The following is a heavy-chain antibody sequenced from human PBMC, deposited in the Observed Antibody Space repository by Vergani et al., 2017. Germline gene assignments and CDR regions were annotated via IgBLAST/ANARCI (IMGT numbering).Heavy chain of an antibody. V-gene: IGHV4-30-4*08. CDR1: GGSISSGDYY. Sequence: QVQLQESGPGLVKPSQTLSLTCTVSGGSISSGDYYWSWIRQPPGKGLEWIAYNYYSGSTYYNPSLKSRVTISVDTSKNQFSLNLSSVTAADTAVYYCARERDYYDSSGYYFHDAFDIWGQGTMVTVSS. D-gene: IGHD3-22*01. CDR2: NYYSGST. J-gene: IGHJ3*02. CDR3: ARERDYYDSSGYYFHDAFDI.